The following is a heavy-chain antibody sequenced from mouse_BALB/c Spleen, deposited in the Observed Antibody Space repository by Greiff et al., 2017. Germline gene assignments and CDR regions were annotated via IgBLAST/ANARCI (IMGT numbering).Heavy chain of an antibody. D-gene: IGHD1-1*01. V-gene: IGHV1-7*01. J-gene: IGHJ2*01. CDR1: GYTFTSYW. CDR3: ARGYYGKIDY. CDR2: INPSTGYT. Sequence: VQLQQSGAELAKPGASVKMSCKASGYTFTSYWMHWVKQRPGQGLEWIGYINPSTGYTEYNQKFKDKATLTADKSSSTAYMQLSSLTSEDSAVYYCARGYYGKIDYWGQGTTLTVSS.